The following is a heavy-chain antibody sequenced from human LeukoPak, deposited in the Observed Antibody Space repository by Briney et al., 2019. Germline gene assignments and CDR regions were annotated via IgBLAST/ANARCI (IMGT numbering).Heavy chain of an antibody. CDR3: ARDIAVAGIIDY. J-gene: IGHJ4*02. V-gene: IGHV3-74*01. Sequence: GGSLRLSCAASGFTSSSYWMHWVRQAPGKGLVWVSRINSDGSSTSYADSVKGRFTISRDNAKNTLYLQMNSLRAEDTAVYYCARDIAVAGIIDYWGQGTLVTVSS. CDR2: INSDGSST. D-gene: IGHD6-19*01. CDR1: GFTSSSYW.